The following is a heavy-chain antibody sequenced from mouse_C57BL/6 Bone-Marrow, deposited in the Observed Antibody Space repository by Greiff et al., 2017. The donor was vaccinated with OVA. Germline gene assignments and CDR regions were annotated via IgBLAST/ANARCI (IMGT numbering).Heavy chain of an antibody. V-gene: IGHV1-50*01. CDR2: IDPSDSYT. CDR1: GYTFTSYW. CDR3: ARLDYDYVDY. J-gene: IGHJ2*01. D-gene: IGHD2-4*01. Sequence: VQLQESGAELAKPGASVKLSCKASGYTFTSYWMQWVKQRPGQGLEWIGEIDPSDSYTNYNQKFKGKATLTVDTSSSTAYMQLSSLTSEDSAVYYCARLDYDYVDYWGQGTTLTVSS.